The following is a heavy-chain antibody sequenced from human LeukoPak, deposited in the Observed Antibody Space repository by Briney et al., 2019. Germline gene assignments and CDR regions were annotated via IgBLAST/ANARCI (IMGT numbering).Heavy chain of an antibody. CDR1: GFTFGDHA. D-gene: IGHD5-18*01. CDR3: TRGPIQLWIHNAMDV. V-gene: IGHV3-49*04. CDR2: IRSKAYRGTT. Sequence: GGSLRLSCITSGFTFGDHAMSWVRQAPGKGLEWVGFIRSKAYRGTTEYAASVKGRFTISGDESRGIAYLQMNSLITEDTAVYYCTRGPIQLWIHNAMDVWGQGTTVTVSS. J-gene: IGHJ6*02.